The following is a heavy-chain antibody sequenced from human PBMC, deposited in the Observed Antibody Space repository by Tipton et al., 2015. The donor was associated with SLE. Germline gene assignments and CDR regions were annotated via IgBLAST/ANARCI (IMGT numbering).Heavy chain of an antibody. D-gene: IGHD4-17*01. CDR3: ARDEDGDYVFDY. J-gene: IGHJ4*02. Sequence: TLSLTCTVSGVAFSSGGYYWSWIRQHQGKGLEWIGYIYYSESTSYNPSLNSRVTISLDTSKNQFSLKLSSVTAADTAVYYCARDEDGDYVFDYWGQGTLVTVSS. CDR1: GVAFSSGGYY. V-gene: IGHV4-31*03. CDR2: IYYSEST.